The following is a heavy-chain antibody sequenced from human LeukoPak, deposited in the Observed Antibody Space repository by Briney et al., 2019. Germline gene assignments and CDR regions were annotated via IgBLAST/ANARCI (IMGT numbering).Heavy chain of an antibody. J-gene: IGHJ6*02. Sequence: GGSLRLSCAASGFTFSSYSMNWVRQAPGKGLEWVSSISSSSSYIYYADSVKGRFTISRDNAKNSLYLQMNSLRAEDTAVYYCATRTGSYTGYGMDVWGQGTTVTVSS. CDR2: ISSSSSYI. CDR3: ATRTGSYTGYGMDV. D-gene: IGHD1-26*01. CDR1: GFTFSSYS. V-gene: IGHV3-21*01.